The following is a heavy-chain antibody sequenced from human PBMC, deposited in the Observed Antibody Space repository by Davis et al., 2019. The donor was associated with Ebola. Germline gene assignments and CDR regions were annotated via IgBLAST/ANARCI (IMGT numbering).Heavy chain of an antibody. D-gene: IGHD4-17*01. CDR2: IWYDGSNQ. V-gene: IGHV3-33*08. J-gene: IGHJ4*02. Sequence: PGGSLRLSCAASGFTFSSYAMHWVRQAPGKGLEWVALIWYDGSNQFYADSVKGRFTISRDNAKNSLYLQMNSLRDEDTAVYYCARVRSYYGDSDYWGQGTLVTVSS. CDR3: ARVRSYYGDSDY. CDR1: GFTFSSYA.